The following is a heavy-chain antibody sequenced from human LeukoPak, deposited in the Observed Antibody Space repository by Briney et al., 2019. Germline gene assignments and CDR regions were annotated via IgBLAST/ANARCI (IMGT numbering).Heavy chain of an antibody. J-gene: IGHJ5*02. CDR1: GFTFSSYS. CDR2: ISSSSSYI. CDR3: ARGFVLGGIHDSSGYYFEYNWFDP. V-gene: IGHV3-21*01. Sequence: PGGSLRLSCAASGFTFSSYSMNWVRQAPGKGLEWVSSISSSSSYIYYADSVKGRFTISRDNAKNSLYLQMNSLRAEDTAVYYCARGFVLGGIHDSSGYYFEYNWFDPWGQGTLVTVSS. D-gene: IGHD3-22*01.